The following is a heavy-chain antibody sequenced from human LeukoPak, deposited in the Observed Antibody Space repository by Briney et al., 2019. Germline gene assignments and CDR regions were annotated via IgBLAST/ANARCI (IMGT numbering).Heavy chain of an antibody. V-gene: IGHV3-48*03. D-gene: IGHD2-21*01. CDR3: ARSLIPLGMDV. Sequence: GGSLRLFCAASVYTLSSYEVICARQAPGKGLEWVSYMSSSGTTIHYVDSVKGRFRNSRDNAKNTVYLEMNSLRSEDTAVYYCARSLIPLGMDVWGQGTTVTVSS. CDR2: MSSSGTTI. CDR1: VYTLSSYE. J-gene: IGHJ6*02.